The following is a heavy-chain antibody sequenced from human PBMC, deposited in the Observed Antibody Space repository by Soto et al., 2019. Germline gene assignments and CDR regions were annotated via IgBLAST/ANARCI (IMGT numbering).Heavy chain of an antibody. Sequence: SETLSLTCAVYGGSFSGYYWSWIRQPPGKGLEWIGEINHSGSTNYNPSLKSRVTTSVDTSKNQFSLKLSSVTAADTAVYYCARARRIVLMVYARYWFDSWGQGTLVTVSS. J-gene: IGHJ5*01. D-gene: IGHD2-8*01. CDR1: GGSFSGYY. CDR2: INHSGST. V-gene: IGHV4-34*01. CDR3: ARARRIVLMVYARYWFDS.